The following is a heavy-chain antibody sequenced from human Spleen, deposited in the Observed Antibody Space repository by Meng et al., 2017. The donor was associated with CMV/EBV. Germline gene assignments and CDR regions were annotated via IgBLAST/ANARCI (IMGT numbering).Heavy chain of an antibody. D-gene: IGHD4/OR15-4a*01. CDR1: GYSFTSYW. CDR2: IYPGGSDA. Sequence: KISCKGSGYSFTSYWIGWVRQMPGKGLEWMGIIYPGGSDASYSPSFQGQVTISADKSISTAYLQWSSLKASATAMYYCARSNATPFDYWGQGTLVTVSS. CDR3: ARSNATPFDY. J-gene: IGHJ4*02. V-gene: IGHV5-51*01.